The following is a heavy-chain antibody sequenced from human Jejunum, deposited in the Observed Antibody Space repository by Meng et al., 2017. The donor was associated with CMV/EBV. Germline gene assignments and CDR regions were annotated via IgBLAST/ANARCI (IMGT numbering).Heavy chain of an antibody. CDR3: AKGGFGRPLDY. CDR2: IYTSGNT. J-gene: IGHJ4*01. CDR1: GFTVSPTS. Sequence: CAASGFTVSPTSMTCVRQAHGKGLEWVSVIYTSGNTYYADSVTGRFTISRDSSTNTAYLQMNSLRNEDTAVYYCAKGGFGRPLDYWGHGTLVTVSS. V-gene: IGHV3-53*01. D-gene: IGHD3-10*01.